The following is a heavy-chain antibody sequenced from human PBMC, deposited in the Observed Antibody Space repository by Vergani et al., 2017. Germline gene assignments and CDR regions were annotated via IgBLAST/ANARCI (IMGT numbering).Heavy chain of an antibody. D-gene: IGHD3-22*01. Sequence: QVQLQESGPGLVKPSQTLSLTCTVSGGSISSGDYYWSWIRQPPGKGLEWIGYIYYSGSTYYNPSLKSRVTISVDTSKNQFSLKLSSVTAADTAVYYCARETDSXGYYPAYYYYGMDVWGQGTTVTVSS. CDR3: ARETDSXGYYPAYYYYGMDV. CDR2: IYYSGST. V-gene: IGHV4-30-4*08. CDR1: GGSISSGDYY. J-gene: IGHJ6*02.